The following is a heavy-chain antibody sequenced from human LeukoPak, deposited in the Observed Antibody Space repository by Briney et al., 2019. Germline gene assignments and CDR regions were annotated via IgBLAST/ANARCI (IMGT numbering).Heavy chain of an antibody. CDR3: ARGFGSSGGYYMDV. CDR2: ISSSSSYI. V-gene: IGHV3-21*01. D-gene: IGHD3-22*01. Sequence: GGSLRLSCAASGFTFSSYNMNWVRQAPGKGLEWVSSISSSSSYIYYADSLKGRFTISRDNAKNSLYLQMNSLRAEDTAVYYCARGFGSSGGYYMDVWGKGTTVTVSS. J-gene: IGHJ6*03. CDR1: GFTFSSYN.